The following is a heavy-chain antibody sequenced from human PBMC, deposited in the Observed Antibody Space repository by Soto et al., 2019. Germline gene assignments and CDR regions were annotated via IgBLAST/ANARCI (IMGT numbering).Heavy chain of an antibody. CDR3: ANFFLKLESVYELAARSRHF. D-gene: IGHD2-8*01. V-gene: IGHV3-23*01. CDR2: ISDSGDNT. Sequence: KGLQWVSSISDSGDNTYYADSVKGRFTISRDNSKNTLYLQMHSLRADDTAVYYCANFFLKLESVYELAARSRHFWG. J-gene: IGHJ2*01.